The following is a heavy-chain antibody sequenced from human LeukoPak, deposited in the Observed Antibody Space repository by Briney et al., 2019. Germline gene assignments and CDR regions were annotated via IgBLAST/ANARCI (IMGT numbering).Heavy chain of an antibody. J-gene: IGHJ4*02. CDR2: FNSDTGNT. CDR1: GYTLTNYA. V-gene: IGHV1-3*01. CDR3: ATKATTGDLDY. Sequence: ASVKVSCKASGYTLTNYAIHWVRQAPGQRLEWMGWFNSDTGNTDYSQKFQGRVTMTEDTSTDTAYMELSSLRSEDTAVYYCATKATTGDLDYWGQGTLVTVSS. D-gene: IGHD1-1*01.